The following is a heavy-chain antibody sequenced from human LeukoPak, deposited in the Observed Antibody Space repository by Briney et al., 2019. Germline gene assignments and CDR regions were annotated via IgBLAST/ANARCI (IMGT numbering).Heavy chain of an antibody. CDR1: GYSFSSYW. Sequence: GESLKISCKGSGYSFSSYWIGWVRQMPGKGLEWMGIIYPGDSDTRYSPSFQGLVTISADKSISTAYLQWSSLKASDTAMYYCARNEALGVKQLYYYYGMDVWGQGTTVTVSS. CDR3: ARNEALGVKQLYYYYGMDV. CDR2: IYPGDSDT. V-gene: IGHV5-51*01. D-gene: IGHD1-1*01. J-gene: IGHJ6*02.